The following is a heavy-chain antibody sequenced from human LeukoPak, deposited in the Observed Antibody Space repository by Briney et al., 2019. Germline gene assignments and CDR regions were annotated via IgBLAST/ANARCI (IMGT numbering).Heavy chain of an antibody. V-gene: IGHV3-74*01. CDR3: ARGTGYSYGSIAFDI. CDR1: GFTLSGYW. J-gene: IGHJ3*02. D-gene: IGHD5-18*01. Sequence: GGSLRLSCTASGFTLSGYWMHWVRQAPGKGLVWVSRIKYDGSITSYADSVKGRFTISRDNAKNSLYLQMNSLRAEDTAVYYCARGTGYSYGSIAFDIWGQGTMVTVSS. CDR2: IKYDGSIT.